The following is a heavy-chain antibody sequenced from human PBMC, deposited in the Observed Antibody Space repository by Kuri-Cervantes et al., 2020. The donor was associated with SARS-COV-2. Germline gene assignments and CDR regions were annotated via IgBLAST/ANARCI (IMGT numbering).Heavy chain of an antibody. CDR3: ARDPSYYDILTGIRGYYGMDV. CDR2: INPNSGGT. V-gene: IGHV1-2*06. D-gene: IGHD3-9*01. Sequence: ASVKVSCKASGYTFTGYYMHWVRQAPGQGLEWMGRINPNSGGTNYAQKLQGRVTMTTDTSTSTAYMELRSLRSDDTAVYYCARDPSYYDILTGIRGYYGMDVWGQGTTVTCAS. J-gene: IGHJ6*01. CDR1: GYTFTGYY.